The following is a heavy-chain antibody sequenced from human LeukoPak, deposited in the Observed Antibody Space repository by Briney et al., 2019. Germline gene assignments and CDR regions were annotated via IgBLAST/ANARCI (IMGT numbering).Heavy chain of an antibody. Sequence: GASVTLSFKASGYTLTSSSNNWVRMAPAQGLERIGWINTNTGNPTYAQGFTGLFVFSLDSYVSTAYLQIISLKAEDTAVYFCARVWGSHHAFDVWGQGTMVTVSS. CDR2: INTNTGNP. D-gene: IGHD7-27*01. CDR1: GYTLTSSS. J-gene: IGHJ3*01. V-gene: IGHV7-4-1*02. CDR3: ARVWGSHHAFDV.